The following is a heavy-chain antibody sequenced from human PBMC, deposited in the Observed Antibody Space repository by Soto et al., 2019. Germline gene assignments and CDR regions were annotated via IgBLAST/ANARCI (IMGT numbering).Heavy chain of an antibody. V-gene: IGHV1-18*01. CDR3: ARDITIVVVPAATSEDFDY. D-gene: IGHD2-2*01. CDR1: GYTFTSYG. Sequence: ASVKVSCKASGYTFTSYGISWVRQAPGRGLEWMGWISAYNGNTNYAQKLQGRVTMTTDTSTSTAYMELRSLRSDDTAVYYCARDITIVVVPAATSEDFDYWGQGTLVTVSS. CDR2: ISAYNGNT. J-gene: IGHJ4*02.